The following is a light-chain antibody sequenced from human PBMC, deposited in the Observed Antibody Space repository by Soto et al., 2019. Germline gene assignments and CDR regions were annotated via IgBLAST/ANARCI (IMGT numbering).Light chain of an antibody. CDR2: EAS. CDR1: QSISSW. V-gene: IGKV1-5*03. Sequence: EIQMTQSPATLSASFGDRVTLSWGASQSISSWLAWYQQKPGKASKLLIYEASSLESGVPSRFSGSGSGTEFTLTISSLQSDDFATYYCQQLSNYPSTFGGGTKVDIK. CDR3: QQLSNYPST. J-gene: IGKJ4*01.